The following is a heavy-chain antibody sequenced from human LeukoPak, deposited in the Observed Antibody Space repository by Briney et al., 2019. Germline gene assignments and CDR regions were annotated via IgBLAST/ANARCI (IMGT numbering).Heavy chain of an antibody. Sequence: GGSLRLSCAASGFTFSDYYMSWIRQAPGKGLEWVANINQDGSQKYYVDSVKGRFTISRDNAKNSLYLQMNSLRAEDTAVYYCARALAAAGSYWGQGTLVTVSS. CDR1: GFTFSDYY. CDR3: ARALAAAGSY. D-gene: IGHD6-25*01. J-gene: IGHJ4*02. CDR2: INQDGSQK. V-gene: IGHV3-7*01.